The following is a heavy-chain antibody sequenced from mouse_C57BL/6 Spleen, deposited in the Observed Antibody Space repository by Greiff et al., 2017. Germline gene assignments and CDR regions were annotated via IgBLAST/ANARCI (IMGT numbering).Heavy chain of an antibody. CDR2: IDPSDSYT. D-gene: IGHD2-5*01. CDR1: GYTFTSYW. Sequence: VQLQQPGAELVMPGASVKLSCKASGYTFTSYWMHWVKQRPGQGLEWIGEIDPSDSYTNYNQKFKGKSTLTVDKSSSTAYMQLSSLTSEDSAVYYCARSSNYVGWFAYWGQGTLVTVSA. J-gene: IGHJ3*01. CDR3: ARSSNYVGWFAY. V-gene: IGHV1-69*01.